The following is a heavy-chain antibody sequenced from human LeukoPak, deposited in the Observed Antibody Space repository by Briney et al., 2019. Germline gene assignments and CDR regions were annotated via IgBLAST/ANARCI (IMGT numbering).Heavy chain of an antibody. CDR3: AVGVRSSGSYQIWGHAFDI. J-gene: IGHJ3*02. CDR2: IIPIFSTA. V-gene: IGHV1-69*13. CDR1: GGTFSSYA. Sequence: SVMVSCKASGGTFSSYAISWVRQAPGQGLEWMGGIIPIFSTADYAQKFQGRVTITADESTSTAYMELSSLRSEDTAVYYCAVGVRSSGSYQIWGHAFDIWGQETMVTVSS. D-gene: IGHD3-10*01.